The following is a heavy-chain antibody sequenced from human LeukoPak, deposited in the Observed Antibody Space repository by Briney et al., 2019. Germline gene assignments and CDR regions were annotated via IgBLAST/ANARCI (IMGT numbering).Heavy chain of an antibody. J-gene: IGHJ4*02. V-gene: IGHV4-34*01. CDR1: GGSISPYY. CDR2: INHSGST. Sequence: SETLSLTCTVSGGSISPYYWSWIRQPPGKGLEWIGEINHSGSTNYNPSLKSRVTISVDTSKNQFSLKLSSVTAADTAVYYCARTLRGYSDYWGQGTLVTVSS. D-gene: IGHD2-15*01. CDR3: ARTLRGYSDY.